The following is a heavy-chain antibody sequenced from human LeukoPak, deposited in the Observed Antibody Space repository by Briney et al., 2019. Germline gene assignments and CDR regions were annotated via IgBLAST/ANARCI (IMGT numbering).Heavy chain of an antibody. CDR1: DGSINSGSYY. V-gene: IGHV4-61*02. CDR2: IYTSGSS. CDR3: ARGRDGYNLRYFDY. D-gene: IGHD5-24*01. J-gene: IGHJ4*02. Sequence: TSETLSLTCTVSDGSINSGSYYWNWIRQSAGKGLEWIGRIYTSGSSTYNPSLKSRVPISIDTSRKQFSLNLSSVTAADTAVYYCARGRDGYNLRYFDYWGQGSLVTVSS.